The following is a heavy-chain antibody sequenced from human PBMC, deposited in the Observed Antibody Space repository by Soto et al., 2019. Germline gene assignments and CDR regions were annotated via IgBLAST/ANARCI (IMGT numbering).Heavy chain of an antibody. CDR2: ISGSGGST. Sequence: EVQLLESGGGLVQPGGSLRLSCAASGFTFSSYAMSWVRQAPGKGLEWVSAISGSGGSTYYADSVKGRFTISRDNSKNTLYLQMNSLRAEDTAVYYCAKDMTSYCGGDCSALDAFDIWGQGTMVTVSS. CDR1: GFTFSSYA. V-gene: IGHV3-23*01. D-gene: IGHD2-21*01. J-gene: IGHJ3*02. CDR3: AKDMTSYCGGDCSALDAFDI.